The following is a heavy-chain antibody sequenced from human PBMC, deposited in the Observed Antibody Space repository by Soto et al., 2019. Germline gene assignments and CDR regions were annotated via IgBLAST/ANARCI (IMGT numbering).Heavy chain of an antibody. CDR3: ARASAAPGIAAAGYYYYYYGMDV. CDR1: GFTFSSYW. CDR2: IKQDGSEK. D-gene: IGHD6-13*01. Sequence: GGSLRLSCAASGFTFSSYWMSWVRQAPGKGLEWVANIKQDGSEKYYVDSVKGRFTISRDNAKNSLYLQMNSLRAEDPAVYYCARASAAPGIAAAGYYYYYYGMDVWGQGTTVTVSS. V-gene: IGHV3-7*05. J-gene: IGHJ6*02.